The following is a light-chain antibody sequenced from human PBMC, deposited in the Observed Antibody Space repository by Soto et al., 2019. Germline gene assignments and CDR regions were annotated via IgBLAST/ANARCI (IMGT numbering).Light chain of an antibody. CDR2: KAS. CDR3: QQYKTYWS. V-gene: IGKV1-5*03. J-gene: IGKJ1*01. Sequence: DIQMTQSPSTLSASVGDRITITCRASQSISSWLAWYQQKPGKAPKVLIYKASSLESGVPSRFSGSGSGTEFTLPISSLQPDDFATYYCQQYKTYWSFGQGTKVEIK. CDR1: QSISSW.